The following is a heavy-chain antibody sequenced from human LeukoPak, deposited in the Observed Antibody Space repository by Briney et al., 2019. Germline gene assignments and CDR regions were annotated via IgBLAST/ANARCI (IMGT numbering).Heavy chain of an antibody. V-gene: IGHV1-18*04. J-gene: IGHJ4*02. CDR3: ARGPIVGATRDYFDY. Sequence: ASVKVSCKASGYTFTDYYMHWVRQAPGQGLEWMGWISAYNGNTNYAQKLQGRVTMTTDTSTSTAYMELRSLRSDDTAVYYCARGPIVGATRDYFDYWGQGTLVTVSS. D-gene: IGHD1-26*01. CDR2: ISAYNGNT. CDR1: GYTFTDYY.